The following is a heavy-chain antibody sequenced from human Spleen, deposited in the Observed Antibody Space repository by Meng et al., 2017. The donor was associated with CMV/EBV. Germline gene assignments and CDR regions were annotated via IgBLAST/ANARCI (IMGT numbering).Heavy chain of an antibody. CDR1: AFTFSDHY. CDR2: ISSSGSIV. Sequence: GESLKISCTASAFTFSDHYMSWIRQAPGKGLEWVSHISSSGSIVSSADSVKGRFTISRDNAKNSLYLQMKSLRVEDTAVYYCARGSHTSGYSAWGQGTLVTVSS. D-gene: IGHD3-22*01. CDR3: ARGSHTSGYSA. J-gene: IGHJ5*02. V-gene: IGHV3-11*04.